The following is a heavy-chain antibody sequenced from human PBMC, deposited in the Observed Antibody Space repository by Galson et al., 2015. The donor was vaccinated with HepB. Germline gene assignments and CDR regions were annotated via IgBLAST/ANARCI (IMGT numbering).Heavy chain of an antibody. J-gene: IGHJ5*02. V-gene: IGHV3-21*01. CDR3: ARDRGASTSWYPKNWFDP. D-gene: IGHD6-13*01. Sequence: SLRLSCAASGFTFSSYSMNWVRQAPGKGLEWVSSISSSSSYIYYADSVKGRFTISRDNAKNSLYLQMNSLRAEDTAVYYCARDRGASTSWYPKNWFDPWGQGTLVTVSS. CDR2: ISSSSSYI. CDR1: GFTFSSYS.